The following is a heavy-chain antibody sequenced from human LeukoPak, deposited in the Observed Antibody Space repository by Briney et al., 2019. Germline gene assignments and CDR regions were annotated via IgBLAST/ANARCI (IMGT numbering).Heavy chain of an antibody. CDR1: GSTFSSYD. D-gene: IGHD3-10*01. CDR3: ARGPHGTGSHFDF. J-gene: IGHJ4*02. Sequence: ASVKVSCKASGSTFSSYDINWVRQATGQGLEWMGWMNPNSGDTGYTQRFQGRVTMTRDTSISTAYMELSSLRSEDTAVYYCARGPHGTGSHFDFWGQGTLVTVSS. CDR2: MNPNSGDT. V-gene: IGHV1-8*02.